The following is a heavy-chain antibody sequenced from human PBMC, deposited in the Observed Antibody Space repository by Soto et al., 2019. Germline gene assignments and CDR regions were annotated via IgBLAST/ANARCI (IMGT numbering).Heavy chain of an antibody. CDR1: EFTFSSYG. V-gene: IGHV3-30*18. CDR2: ISHDGSKK. J-gene: IGHJ4*02. CDR3: AKIRIAARHHFDY. D-gene: IGHD6-6*01. Sequence: GGSLRLSCAGPEFTFSSYGMHWVRQAPGKGLEWVAVISHDGSKKYYADSVKGRFTISRDNSKNTLYLQMNSLRDEDTAVYYCAKIRIAARHHFDYWGQGTLVTVSS.